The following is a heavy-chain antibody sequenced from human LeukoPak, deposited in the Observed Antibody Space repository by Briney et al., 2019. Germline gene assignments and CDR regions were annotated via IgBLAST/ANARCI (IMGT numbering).Heavy chain of an antibody. CDR2: IDVYDSDV. V-gene: IGHV5-51*01. CDR1: GYTFTNNW. D-gene: IGHD4-17*01. Sequence: GESLQISCQGSGYTFTNNWIAWVRQMPGHGLEWMGIIDVYDSDVRYSPSRQGQVTISADKYISTGYLQWISLKASDSAMYYCTRGDYGMYWGQGTLVTVSS. J-gene: IGHJ4*02. CDR3: TRGDYGMY.